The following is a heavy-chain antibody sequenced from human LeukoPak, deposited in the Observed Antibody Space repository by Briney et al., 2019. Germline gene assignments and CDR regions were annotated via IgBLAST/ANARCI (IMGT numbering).Heavy chain of an antibody. CDR2: IYRGGST. Sequence: PGGSLRLSCAASGVTVSSNYMSWVRQAPGKGLEWASVIYRGGSTYYADSVRGRFTISRDNSKNTLYLQVNSLRAEDTAVYYCARGPGPRDTVMARVYYFDYWGQGTLVTVSS. V-gene: IGHV3-53*01. D-gene: IGHD5-18*01. CDR1: GVTVSSNY. J-gene: IGHJ4*02. CDR3: ARGPGPRDTVMARVYYFDY.